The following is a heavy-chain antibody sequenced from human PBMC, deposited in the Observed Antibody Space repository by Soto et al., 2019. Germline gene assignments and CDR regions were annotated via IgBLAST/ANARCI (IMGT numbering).Heavy chain of an antibody. CDR2: ISYDGSNK. Sequence: RGSLRLSCVASGFIFNSYGMHWVRQAPGKGLEWVAVISYDGSNKYYADSVKGRFTISRDNSKNTLYLQMNSLRAEDTAVYYCAKDFSPYSSSWSGGFDYWGQGTLVTVSS. J-gene: IGHJ4*02. CDR3: AKDFSPYSSSWSGGFDY. CDR1: GFIFNSYG. D-gene: IGHD6-13*01. V-gene: IGHV3-30*18.